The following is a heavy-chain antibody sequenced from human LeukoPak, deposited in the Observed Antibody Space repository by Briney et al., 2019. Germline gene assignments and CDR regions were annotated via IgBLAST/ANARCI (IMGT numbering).Heavy chain of an antibody. Sequence: PGGSLRLSCSVSGFTFGTYVMHWVRQAPGKGLEYVSAISSNGDNTYYADSVKGRFTISRDNSKNTLYLQMSSLRPDDTAVYFCVRGTGYWGQGTLVTVSS. J-gene: IGHJ4*02. CDR1: GFTFGTYV. CDR2: ISSNGDNT. CDR3: VRGTGY. V-gene: IGHV3-64D*06.